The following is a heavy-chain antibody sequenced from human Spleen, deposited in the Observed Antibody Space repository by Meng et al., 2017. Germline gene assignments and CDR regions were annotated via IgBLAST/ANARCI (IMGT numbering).Heavy chain of an antibody. CDR1: GGSFSGYY. D-gene: IGHD2-15*01. CDR3: ARKEAGYCSGGSCYQYNWFDP. J-gene: IGHJ5*02. CDR2: INHSGST. Sequence: SETLSLTCAVYGGSFSGYYWSWIRQPPGKGLEWIGEINHSGSTNYNPSLKSRVTISVDTSKNQFSLKLSSVTAADTAVYYCARKEAGYCSGGSCYQYNWFDPWGQGTLVTVSS. V-gene: IGHV4-34*01.